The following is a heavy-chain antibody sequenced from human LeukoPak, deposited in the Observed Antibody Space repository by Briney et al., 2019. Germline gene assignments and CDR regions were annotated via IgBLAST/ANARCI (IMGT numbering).Heavy chain of an antibody. CDR3: ARSIAVAGTGDY. J-gene: IGHJ4*02. CDR1: GGSIISYY. CDR2: IHSSGST. V-gene: IGHV4-59*12. D-gene: IGHD6-19*01. Sequence: PSETLSLTCTVSGGSIISYYWSWIRQPPGKGLEWIGYIHSSGSTNYNPSLKSRVTMSVDTSKNQFSLKLSSVTAADTAVYYCARSIAVAGTGDYWGQGTLVTVSS.